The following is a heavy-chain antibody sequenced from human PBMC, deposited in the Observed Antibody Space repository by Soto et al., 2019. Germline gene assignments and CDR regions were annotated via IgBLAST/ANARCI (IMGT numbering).Heavy chain of an antibody. Sequence: QVQLVESGGGLVKPGGSLRLSCAASGFTFSDYYMSWIRQAPGKGLEWVSYISSSGSTIYYADSVKGRFTISRDNAKNSLYLQMHSLRAEDTAVYYCARDGGEGSNYFPGYYYYYMDVWGKGTTVTVSS. CDR2: ISSSGSTI. D-gene: IGHD4-4*01. CDR3: ARDGGEGSNYFPGYYYYYMDV. J-gene: IGHJ6*03. CDR1: GFTFSDYY. V-gene: IGHV3-11*01.